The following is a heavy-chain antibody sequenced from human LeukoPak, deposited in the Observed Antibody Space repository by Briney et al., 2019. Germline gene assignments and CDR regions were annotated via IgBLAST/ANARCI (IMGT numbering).Heavy chain of an antibody. V-gene: IGHV4-30-4*08. CDR1: GGSISSGDYY. CDR3: ARVMGTIFGVVNWFDP. Sequence: PSETLSLTCTVSGGSISSGDYYWSWIRQPPGKGLEWIGYIYYSGSTYYNPSLKSRVTISVDTSKNQFSLKLSSVTAADTAVYYCARVMGTIFGVVNWFDPWGQGTLVTVSS. J-gene: IGHJ5*02. CDR2: IYYSGST. D-gene: IGHD3-3*01.